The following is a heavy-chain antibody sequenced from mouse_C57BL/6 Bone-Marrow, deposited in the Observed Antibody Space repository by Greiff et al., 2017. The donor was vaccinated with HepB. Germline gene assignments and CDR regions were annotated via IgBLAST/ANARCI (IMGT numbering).Heavy chain of an antibody. D-gene: IGHD1-1*01. CDR3: ARSDYGSSYGAMDY. CDR2: IDPSDSYT. J-gene: IGHJ4*01. Sequence: QVQLQQPGAELVKPGASVKLSCKASGYTFTSYWMQWVKQRPGQGLEWIGEIDPSDSYTNYNQKFKSKATLTVDTSSSTAYMQLSSLTSEDSAVYYCARSDYGSSYGAMDYWGQGTSVTVSS. V-gene: IGHV1-50*01. CDR1: GYTFTSYW.